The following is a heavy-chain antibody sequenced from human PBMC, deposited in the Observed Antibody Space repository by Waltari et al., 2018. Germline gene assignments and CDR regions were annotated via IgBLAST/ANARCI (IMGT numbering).Heavy chain of an antibody. CDR2: VYSGGRR. D-gene: IGHD4-4*01. J-gene: IGHJ4*02. CDR3: AGGAYSYSYLDY. CDR1: GFTVSSNY. V-gene: IGHV3-53*01. Sequence: EVQLVESGGGLIQPGGSLRLSCAASGFTVSSNYISWVRQGPRKGLEGGSVVYSGGRRYYACSLRGRFAISRDKSKNRLYLQMNSLRAEDTAVYFCAGGAYSYSYLDYWGQGTLVTVSS.